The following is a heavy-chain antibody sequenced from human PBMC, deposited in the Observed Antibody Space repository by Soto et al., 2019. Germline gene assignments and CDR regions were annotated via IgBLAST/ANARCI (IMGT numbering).Heavy chain of an antibody. CDR1: GYTFINYH. V-gene: IGHV1-18*01. Sequence: QVQLVQYEGEVKKPGASVIVSCKASGYTFINYHITWVRQAPGQGLEWMAWINTYNGMTDYAQRFQGRVTMTRDTSTSTAYMELRNLGSDDTAVYFCAKSPRGEMATDWGQGTLVTVSS. CDR3: AKSPRGEMATD. J-gene: IGHJ4*02. CDR2: INTYNGMT. D-gene: IGHD5-12*01.